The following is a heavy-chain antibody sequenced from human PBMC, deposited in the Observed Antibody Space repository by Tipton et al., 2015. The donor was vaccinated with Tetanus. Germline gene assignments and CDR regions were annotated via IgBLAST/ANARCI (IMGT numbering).Heavy chain of an antibody. J-gene: IGHJ5*02. CDR2: MGGGVNDI. V-gene: IGHV3-23*01. CDR3: AKDRQSFNRVYDPCDL. Sequence: SLRLSCAASGFDFNNYAMTWVRQAPGRGLQWVSTMGGGVNDIDYADSVKGRFTISRDNSKNTLYLQMNSLRVEDTAVYYCAKDRQSFNRVYDPCDLWGQGTLVTVSS. D-gene: IGHD5/OR15-5a*01. CDR1: GFDFNNYA.